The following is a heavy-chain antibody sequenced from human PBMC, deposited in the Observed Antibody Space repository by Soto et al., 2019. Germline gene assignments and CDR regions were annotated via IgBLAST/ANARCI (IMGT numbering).Heavy chain of an antibody. D-gene: IGHD3-22*01. V-gene: IGHV4-30-4*01. CDR1: GGSISSGDYY. Sequence: PSETLSLTCTVSGGSISSGDYYWSWIRQPPEKGLEWIGYIYYSGSTYYNPSLKSRVNISVDTSKNQFSLKLSSVTAADTVVYYCARVRAYYYDSSGQSSFDYWGQGTLVTVS. CDR2: IYYSGST. CDR3: ARVRAYYYDSSGQSSFDY. J-gene: IGHJ4*02.